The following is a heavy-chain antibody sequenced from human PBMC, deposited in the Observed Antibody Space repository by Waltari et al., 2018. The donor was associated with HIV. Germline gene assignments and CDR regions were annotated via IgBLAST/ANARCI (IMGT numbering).Heavy chain of an antibody. CDR2: ISAYNGHT. J-gene: IGHJ4*02. D-gene: IGHD3-3*01. V-gene: IGHV1-18*01. Sequence: QVQLVQSGAEVKKPGASVMVSGKASGYTFTSYGISWVRQAPGQGLEWMGWISAYNGHTNYAQKLQGRVTMTTDTSTSTAYMDLRSLRSDHTAFYYCARALWSGYYTPYYFDYWGQGTLVTVSS. CDR3: ARALWSGYYTPYYFDY. CDR1: GYTFTSYG.